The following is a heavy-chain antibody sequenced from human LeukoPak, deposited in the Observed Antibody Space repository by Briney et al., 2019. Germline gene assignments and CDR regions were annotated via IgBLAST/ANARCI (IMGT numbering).Heavy chain of an antibody. J-gene: IGHJ4*02. CDR3: ARAAAGKSRPVDY. V-gene: IGHV4-31*03. CDR2: IYYSGST. CDR1: GGSISSGGYY. D-gene: IGHD1-14*01. Sequence: SQTLSLTCTVSGGSISSGGYYWSWIRQHPGKGLEWIGYIYYSGSTYYNPSLKSRVTISVDTSKNQFSLKLSSVTAADTAVYYCARAAAGKSRPVDYWGQGTLVTVSS.